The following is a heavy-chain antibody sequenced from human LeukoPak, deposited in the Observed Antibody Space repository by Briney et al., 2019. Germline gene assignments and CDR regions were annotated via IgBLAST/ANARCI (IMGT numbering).Heavy chain of an antibody. V-gene: IGHV3-53*01. Sequence: PGGSLRLSCAASEFAVSSNYMSWVRQPPGKGLEGASVMHSDGSTYYADSVKGRFTISRDNLKNTLSLQMDSLRGEDTAVYYCARDQVLRGSYRTYYYGMDVWGKGTTVTVSS. CDR2: MHSDGST. CDR3: ARDQVLRGSYRTYYYGMDV. J-gene: IGHJ6*04. CDR1: EFAVSSNY. D-gene: IGHD3-16*01.